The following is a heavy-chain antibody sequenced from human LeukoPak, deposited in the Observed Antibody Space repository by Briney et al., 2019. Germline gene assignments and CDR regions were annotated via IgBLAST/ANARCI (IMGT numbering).Heavy chain of an antibody. CDR2: INPNSGGT. CDR3: ARRGYCSSTSGYLFDY. D-gene: IGHD2-2*01. V-gene: IGHV1-2*02. CDR1: ESTFTGYY. Sequence: ASVKVSCKASESTFTGYYMHWVRQAPGQGLEWMGWINPNSGGTNYAQKFQGRVTMTRDTSISTAYMELSRLRSDDTAVYYCARRGYCSSTSGYLFDYWGQGTLVTVSS. J-gene: IGHJ4*02.